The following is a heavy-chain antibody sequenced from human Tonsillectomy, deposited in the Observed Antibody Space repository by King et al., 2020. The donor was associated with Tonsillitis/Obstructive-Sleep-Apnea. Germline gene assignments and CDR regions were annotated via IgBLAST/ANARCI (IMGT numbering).Heavy chain of an antibody. Sequence: VQLVESGAEVKKPGASVKVSCKASGYTFTSYGISWVRQAPGQGLEWMGWISAYNGNTNYAQKLQGRVTMTTDTSTSTAYMELRCLRSDDTAVYYCARDVPFGDYYYYYYMDVWGKGTTVTVSS. J-gene: IGHJ6*03. D-gene: IGHD3-3*01. CDR2: ISAYNGNT. CDR1: GYTFTSYG. CDR3: ARDVPFGDYYYYYYMDV. V-gene: IGHV1-18*01.